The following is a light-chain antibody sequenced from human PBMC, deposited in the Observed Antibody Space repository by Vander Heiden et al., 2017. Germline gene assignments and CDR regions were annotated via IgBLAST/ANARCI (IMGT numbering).Light chain of an antibody. Sequence: EIVLTQSPGTLSLSPGERATLSCRASQSVSSSYLLWYQQKPGQAPRLLIYGASSRATGIPDRFSGSGSGTDFTLTISRLEPEDFAVYYCQQYSSSSYTFGQGTKLEIK. CDR3: QQYSSSSYT. V-gene: IGKV3-20*01. CDR2: GAS. CDR1: QSVSSSY. J-gene: IGKJ2*01.